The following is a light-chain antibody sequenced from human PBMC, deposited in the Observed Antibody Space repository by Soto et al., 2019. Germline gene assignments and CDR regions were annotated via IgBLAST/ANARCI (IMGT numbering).Light chain of an antibody. CDR3: CSSAGTFYV. J-gene: IGLJ1*01. Sequence: QSALTQPRSVSGSPGQSVTISCTGTSSDFGGYNYVSWYQHHPGKAPKLMIYDVSERPSGVPDRFSGSKSGNTASLTISGLKADDDDDSYCCSSAGTFYVFGTGTKVTVL. CDR1: SSDFGGYNY. CDR2: DVS. V-gene: IGLV2-11*01.